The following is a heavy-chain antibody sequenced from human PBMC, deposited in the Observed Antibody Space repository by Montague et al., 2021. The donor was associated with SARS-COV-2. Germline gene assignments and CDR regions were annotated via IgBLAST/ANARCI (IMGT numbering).Heavy chain of an antibody. D-gene: IGHD3-10*01. CDR3: AREYSAPRWFGEYKRYGMDV. J-gene: IGHJ6*02. Sequence: SLRLSCAASGFTFSSYDMHWVRQAPGKGLEWVAVIWYDGSNQYYGDSVKGRFTISRDNSKNTLYLQMNSLRAEDTAVYYCAREYSAPRWFGEYKRYGMDVWGQGTTVTVSS. CDR1: GFTFSSYD. CDR2: IWYDGSNQ. V-gene: IGHV3-33*08.